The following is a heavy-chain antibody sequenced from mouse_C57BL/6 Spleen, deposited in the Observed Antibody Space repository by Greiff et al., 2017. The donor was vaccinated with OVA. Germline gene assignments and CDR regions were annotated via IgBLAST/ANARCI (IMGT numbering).Heavy chain of an antibody. Sequence: EVKLQESGPGLVKPSQSLSLTCSVTGYSITSGYYWNWIRQFPGNKLEWMGYISYDGSNNYNPSLKNRISITRDTSKNQFFLKLNSVTTEDTATYYCARGDYDGSYYFDYWGQGTTLTVSS. V-gene: IGHV3-6*01. D-gene: IGHD2-3*01. J-gene: IGHJ2*01. CDR1: GYSITSGYY. CDR3: ARGDYDGSYYFDY. CDR2: ISYDGSN.